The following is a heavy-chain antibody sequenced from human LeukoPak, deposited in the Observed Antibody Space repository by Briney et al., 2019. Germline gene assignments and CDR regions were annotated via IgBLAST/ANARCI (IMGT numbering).Heavy chain of an antibody. V-gene: IGHV3-48*04. CDR3: ARVFDH. Sequence: GGSLRLSCTASGFTFSTWSMNWVRRAPGKGLEWVSYISSDTTTTHYADSVKGRFTISRDNAKNSLYLQMNSLRAEDTAVYYCARVFDHWGQGALVTVSS. CDR2: ISSDTTTT. CDR1: GFTFSTWS. J-gene: IGHJ4*02.